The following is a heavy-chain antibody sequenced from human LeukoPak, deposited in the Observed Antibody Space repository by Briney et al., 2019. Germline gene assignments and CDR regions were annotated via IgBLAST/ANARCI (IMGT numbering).Heavy chain of an antibody. J-gene: IGHJ4*02. D-gene: IGHD1-1*01. CDR3: ASGSGPYPFDY. V-gene: IGHV4-61*09. Sequence: TSQTLSLTCTVSGGSISSGSYCWSWIRQPAGKGLEWIGHIYTSGSTNYNPSLKSRVTISVDTSKNQFSLKLSSVTAADTAVCYCASGSGPYPFDYWGQGTLVTVSS. CDR1: GGSISSGSYC. CDR2: IYTSGST.